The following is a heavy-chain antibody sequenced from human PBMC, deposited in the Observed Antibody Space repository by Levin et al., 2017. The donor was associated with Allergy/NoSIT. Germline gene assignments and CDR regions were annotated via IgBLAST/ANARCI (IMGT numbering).Heavy chain of an antibody. J-gene: IGHJ4*02. CDR2: INPSGGST. CDR1: GYTFTSYY. V-gene: IGHV1-46*01. D-gene: IGHD6-6*01. Sequence: GGSLRLSCKASGYTFTSYYMHWVRQAPGQGLEWMGIINPSGGSTSYAQKFQGRVTMTRDTSTSTVYMELSSLRSEDTAVYYCARDPGSIAARLGPQQLDYWGQGTLVTVSS. CDR3: ARDPGSIAARLGPQQLDY.